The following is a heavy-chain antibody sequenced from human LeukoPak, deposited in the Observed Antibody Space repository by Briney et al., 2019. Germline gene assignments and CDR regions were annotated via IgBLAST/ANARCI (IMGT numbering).Heavy chain of an antibody. CDR2: IYNSGST. V-gene: IGHV4-39*01. CDR3: ARVSSYSSGWYHLNI. Sequence: KPSETLSLTCTVSGGSISSCPYYWGWIRQPPGKGLEWIGSIYNSGSTYYNPSHRSRVTISVDTSKNPFPLKLSSVTAADTAVYYCARVSSYSSGWYHLNIGGQGTLVTVPS. D-gene: IGHD6-19*01. CDR1: GGSISSCPYY. J-gene: IGHJ4*02.